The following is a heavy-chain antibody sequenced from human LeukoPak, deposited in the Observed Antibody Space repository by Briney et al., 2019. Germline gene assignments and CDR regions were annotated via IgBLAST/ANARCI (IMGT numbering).Heavy chain of an antibody. CDR1: GYSISSGYF. Sequence: PSETLSLTCSVSGYSISSGYFWGWIRQPPGKGPEWIATTHHSGATYYNPSLKSRVTISVDTSKNQFSLKLSSVTAADTAVYYCARSQGYYDFWSGYYNYPPFDYWGQGTLVTVYS. D-gene: IGHD3-3*01. CDR3: ARSQGYYDFWSGYYNYPPFDY. V-gene: IGHV4-38-2*01. J-gene: IGHJ4*02. CDR2: THHSGAT.